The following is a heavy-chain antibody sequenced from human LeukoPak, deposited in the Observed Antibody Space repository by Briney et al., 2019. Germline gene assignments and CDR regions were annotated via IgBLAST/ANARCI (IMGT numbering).Heavy chain of an antibody. Sequence: GGSLRLSCAASGFTFSSYAMHWVRQAPGKGLEWVAVISYDGSNKYYADSVKGRFTISRDNSKNTLYLQMNSLRAEDTAVYYCAKDQGYYGSGSYRYWGQGTLVTVSS. CDR2: ISYDGSNK. V-gene: IGHV3-30*04. CDR1: GFTFSSYA. CDR3: AKDQGYYGSGSYRY. J-gene: IGHJ4*02. D-gene: IGHD3-10*01.